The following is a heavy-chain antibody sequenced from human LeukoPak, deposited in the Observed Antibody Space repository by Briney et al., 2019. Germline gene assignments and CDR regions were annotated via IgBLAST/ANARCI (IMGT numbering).Heavy chain of an antibody. V-gene: IGHV3-74*03. CDR1: GFTVSSAW. CDR3: VRDRVGPDY. D-gene: IGHD1-26*01. CDR2: INDDGTT. Sequence: GGSLRLSCGASGFTVSSAWMHWVRQAPGTGLVWVSRINDDGTTTYADSVKGRFTISRDNAKNTLYLQMNSLRAEDTAVYYCVRDRVGPDYWGQGTLVTVSS. J-gene: IGHJ4*02.